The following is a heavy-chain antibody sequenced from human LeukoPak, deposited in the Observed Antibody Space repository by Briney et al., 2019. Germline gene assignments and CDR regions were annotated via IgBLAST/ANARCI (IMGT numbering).Heavy chain of an antibody. CDR1: GFSLSSNS. J-gene: IGHJ4*02. Sequence: GGSLRLSCAASGFSLSSNSMNWFRQAPGKGLEWVSSMSTSATYIHYADSVKSRFTMSRDNAKNSLYLQMNSLRAEDTAVYYCARAPGQGPEWGQGTLVTVSS. D-gene: IGHD3-10*01. CDR2: MSTSATYI. CDR3: ARAPGQGPE. V-gene: IGHV3-21*01.